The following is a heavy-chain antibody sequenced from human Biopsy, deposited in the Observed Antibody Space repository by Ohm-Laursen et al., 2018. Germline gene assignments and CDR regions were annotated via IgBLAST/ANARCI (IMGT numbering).Heavy chain of an antibody. D-gene: IGHD5-18*01. V-gene: IGHV3-23*01. CDR1: GFIFSTYT. J-gene: IGHJ5*02. Sequence: SLRLSCAASGFIFSTYTMNWVRQAPGRGLEWVSAISAGGAGTYYADSVRGRFTISRDNFKNTLFLQMDSLRAEDTAVYYCAKDLRKKAAIQLWNNWFDPWGQGTLVTVSS. CDR3: AKDLRKKAAIQLWNNWFDP. CDR2: ISAGGAGT.